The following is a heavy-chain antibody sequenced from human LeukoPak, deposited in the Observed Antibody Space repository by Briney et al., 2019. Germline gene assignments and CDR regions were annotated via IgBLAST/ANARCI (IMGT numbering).Heavy chain of an antibody. CDR2: IYHGGST. CDR1: GFTVSSNY. V-gene: IGHV3-53*01. Sequence: GGSLRLSCAASGFTVSSNYMSWVRQPPGKGLEWVLDIYHGGSTYYAPSVKGRFTISRDTSKNTLYLQLNSLTAADTAVYYCAKDSDLRRWTPYFCYYWGQRTLVTVSS. J-gene: IGHJ4*02. D-gene: IGHD2/OR15-2a*01. CDR3: AKDSDLRRWTPYFCYY.